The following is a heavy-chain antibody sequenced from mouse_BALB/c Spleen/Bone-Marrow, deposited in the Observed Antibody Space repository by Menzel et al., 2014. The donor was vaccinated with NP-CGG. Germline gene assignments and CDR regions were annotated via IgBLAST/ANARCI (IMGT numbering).Heavy chain of an antibody. J-gene: IGHJ2*01. CDR1: GFNIKDTY. D-gene: IGHD2-2*01. CDR2: IDPANGNT. Sequence: EVKVVESGAELVKPGASVKLSCTASGFNIKDTYMHWVKQRPEQGLEWIGGIDPANGNTKYDPKFQGKATITADTSSNTAYLQLSSLTSEDTAVYYCASYVYGYYFDYWGQGTTLTVSS. CDR3: ASYVYGYYFDY. V-gene: IGHV14-3*02.